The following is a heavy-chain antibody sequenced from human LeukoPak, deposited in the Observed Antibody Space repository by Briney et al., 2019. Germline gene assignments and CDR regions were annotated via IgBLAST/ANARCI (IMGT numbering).Heavy chain of an antibody. J-gene: IGHJ3*02. CDR3: ARCISGWQQLFLAFDI. D-gene: IGHD6-13*01. Sequence: SETLSLTCTVSGGSISSYYWSWIRQPPGKGLEWIGYIYYSGSTNYNPSLKSRVTISVDTSKNQFSLKLSSVTAADTAVYYCARCISGWQQLFLAFDIWGQGTMVTVSS. V-gene: IGHV4-59*08. CDR1: GGSISSYY. CDR2: IYYSGST.